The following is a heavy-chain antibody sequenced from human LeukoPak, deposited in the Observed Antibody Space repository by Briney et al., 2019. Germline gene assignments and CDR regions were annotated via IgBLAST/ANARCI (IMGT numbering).Heavy chain of an antibody. D-gene: IGHD6-19*01. CDR3: ARASQWLAFDN. V-gene: IGHV3-66*01. CDR1: RFTVTNSY. CDR2: IYDGDNT. J-gene: IGHJ4*02. Sequence: PGGSLRLSCAASRFTVTNSYMSWVRQAPGKGLEWVSVIYDGDNTNYPDSVKGRFTISRDSSKNTLYLQMNSLRADDTAVHFCARASQWLAFDNWGQGTLVTVSS.